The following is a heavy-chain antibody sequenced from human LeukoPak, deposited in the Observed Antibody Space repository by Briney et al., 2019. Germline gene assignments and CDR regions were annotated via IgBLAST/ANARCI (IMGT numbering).Heavy chain of an antibody. CDR2: VHYSGST. CDR1: GGSIGTYY. J-gene: IGHJ4*02. Sequence: VKPSETLSLTCTVSGGSIGTYYWSWIRQPPGRGLKWIGYVHYSGSTRYSPSLKGRVTISVDTSKNQFSLKLSSVTAADTAVYYCARLYRSQVDYWGQGTLVTVSS. CDR3: ARLYRSQVDY. D-gene: IGHD2-8*01. V-gene: IGHV4-59*12.